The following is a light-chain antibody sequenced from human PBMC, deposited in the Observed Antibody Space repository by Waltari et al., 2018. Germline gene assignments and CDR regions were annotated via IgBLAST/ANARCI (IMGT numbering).Light chain of an antibody. V-gene: IGKV2-28*01. CDR3: MQSLQALWT. Sequence: DIVVTQSPLSLPVTPGEPASISCRSSQSLLHRNGNNYLDWYLQKPGHSPQLLIYLGSNRASGVPDRFGGSGSGTDFTLRISRVEAEDVGVYYCMQSLQALWTFGPGTKLEI. CDR2: LGS. J-gene: IGKJ1*01. CDR1: QSLLHRNGNNY.